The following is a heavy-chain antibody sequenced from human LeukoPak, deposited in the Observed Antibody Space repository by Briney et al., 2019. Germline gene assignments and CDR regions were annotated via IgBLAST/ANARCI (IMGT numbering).Heavy chain of an antibody. CDR1: GFTFSSYA. CDR3: AKDRRRWDYYDSSGYRKAFGY. CDR2: ISGSGGST. J-gene: IGHJ4*02. V-gene: IGHV3-23*01. D-gene: IGHD3-22*01. Sequence: GGSLRLSCAASGFTFSSYAMSWVRQAPGKGLEWVSAISGSGGSTYYADSVKGRFTISRDNSKNTLYLQMNSLRAEDTAVYYCAKDRRRWDYYDSSGYRKAFGYWGQGTLVTVSS.